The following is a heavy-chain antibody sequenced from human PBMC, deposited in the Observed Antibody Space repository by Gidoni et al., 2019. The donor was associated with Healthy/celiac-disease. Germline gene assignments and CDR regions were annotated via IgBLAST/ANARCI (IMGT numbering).Heavy chain of an antibody. CDR2: IWYDGSNK. D-gene: IGHD6-19*01. V-gene: IGHV3-33*01. Sequence: QVQLVESGGGVVQPGRSLRLSCAASGFTFSSYGMPWVRQAPGKGLEWVAVIWYDGSNKYYADSVKGRFTISRDNSKNTLYLQMNSLRAEDTAVYYCARAGYSSSSGRGAVAVAYYYYYGMDVWGQGTTVTVSS. J-gene: IGHJ6*02. CDR3: ARAGYSSSSGRGAVAVAYYYYYGMDV. CDR1: GFTFSSYG.